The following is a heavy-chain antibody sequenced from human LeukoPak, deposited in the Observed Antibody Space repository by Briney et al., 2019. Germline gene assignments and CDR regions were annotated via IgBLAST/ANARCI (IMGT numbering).Heavy chain of an antibody. V-gene: IGHV4-30-4*01. J-gene: IGHJ4*02. CDR3: AREKTYYFDY. CDR1: GGSISSGDYY. Sequence: SQTLSLTCTVSGGSISSGDYYWSWIRQPPGQGLEWIGYIYYRGSTYYNPSLKSRVIISVDTSKNQFSLKLSSMTAADTAVYYCAREKTYYFDYWGQGTQVTVSS. CDR2: IYYRGST.